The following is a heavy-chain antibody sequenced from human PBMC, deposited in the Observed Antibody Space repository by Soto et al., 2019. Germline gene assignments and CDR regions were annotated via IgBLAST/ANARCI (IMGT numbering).Heavy chain of an antibody. J-gene: IGHJ5*02. V-gene: IGHV3-23*01. CDR2: TSGSGGGT. D-gene: IGHD3-3*01. CDR3: DTDTTSDLWSGYSTNWFVL. Sequence: VGSLRLSCASSVFTFSSYAMSCVRHFPGKWLEWVSATSGSGGGTYYADSVKGRFTISRDNSESTLFLQMDSLRAEDTALYYFDTDTTSDLWSGYSTNWFVLWGQATL. CDR1: VFTFSSYA.